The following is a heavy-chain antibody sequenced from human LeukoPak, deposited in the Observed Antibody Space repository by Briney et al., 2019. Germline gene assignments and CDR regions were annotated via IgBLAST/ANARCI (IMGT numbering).Heavy chain of an antibody. Sequence: SETLSLTCTVSGGSISSYYWSWIRQPPGKGLEWIGYISYSGSTNYNSSLKSRVTISVDTSKNQFSLKVSSVTAADTAVYYCARTYDSSDYSTYYFDYWGQGTLVTVSS. CDR3: ARTYDSSDYSTYYFDY. CDR1: GGSISSYY. J-gene: IGHJ4*02. V-gene: IGHV4-59*08. CDR2: ISYSGST. D-gene: IGHD3-22*01.